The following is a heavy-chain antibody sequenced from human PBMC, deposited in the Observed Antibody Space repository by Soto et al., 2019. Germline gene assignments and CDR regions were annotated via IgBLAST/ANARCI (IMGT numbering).Heavy chain of an antibody. V-gene: IGHV5-51*01. CDR1: GYSFPSQW. J-gene: IGHJ6*02. Sequence: PGESLKISCKGSGYSFPSQWIGWVRQTPGKGLEWMGSIDPADSDTRYSPSFQGQVIISADKSISTAYLEWSSLKASDSAMYYCVRNPGRRTSYYDHSYGMDVWGQGTTVTVSS. CDR2: IDPADSDT. D-gene: IGHD2-15*01. CDR3: VRNPGRRTSYYDHSYGMDV.